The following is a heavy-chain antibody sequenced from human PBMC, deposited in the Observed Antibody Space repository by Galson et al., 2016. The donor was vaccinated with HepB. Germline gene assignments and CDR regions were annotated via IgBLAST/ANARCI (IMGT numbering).Heavy chain of an antibody. V-gene: IGHV4-39*01. D-gene: IGHD5-12*01. J-gene: IGHJ5*02. CDR1: GGSISVTSYY. CDR2: VYYSGTT. Sequence: SETLSLTCTVSGGSISVTSYYWGWIRQPPGKGLQWIGSVYYSGTTSYNPSLKSRVTLSVDTSKNQFSLRLSSVTAADTATYYCARQVKFSDYEAGFDPWRQGTLVTVSS. CDR3: ARQVKFSDYEAGFDP.